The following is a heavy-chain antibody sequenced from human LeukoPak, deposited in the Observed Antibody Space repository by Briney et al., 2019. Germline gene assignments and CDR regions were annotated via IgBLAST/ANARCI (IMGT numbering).Heavy chain of an antibody. V-gene: IGHV4-61*01. D-gene: IGHD1-26*01. Sequence: RPSETLSLTCTVSGGSVSSGSYYWSWIRQPPGKGLEWIGYIYYSGSTNYNPSLKSRVTISVDTSKNQFSLKLSSVTAADTAVYYCARVGATYDAFDIWGQGTMATVSS. CDR3: ARVGATYDAFDI. J-gene: IGHJ3*02. CDR2: IYYSGST. CDR1: GGSVSSGSYY.